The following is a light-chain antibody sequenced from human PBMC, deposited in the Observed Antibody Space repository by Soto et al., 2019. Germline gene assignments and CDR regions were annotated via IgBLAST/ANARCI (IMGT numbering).Light chain of an antibody. CDR1: SSDVGGHNY. Sequence: QSVLTEPASSSGSPGQSVTISCTGTSSDVGGHNYVSWYQQHPGKAPKLMIYEVTERPSGVPDRFSGSKSANTASLTVSGLQAEDEADYYCSSYGGNHNYVFGTGTKVTVL. V-gene: IGLV2-8*01. J-gene: IGLJ1*01. CDR2: EVT. CDR3: SSYGGNHNYV.